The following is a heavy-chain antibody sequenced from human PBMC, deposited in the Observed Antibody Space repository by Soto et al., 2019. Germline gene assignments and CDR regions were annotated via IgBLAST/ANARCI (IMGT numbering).Heavy chain of an antibody. CDR3: ASVGFP. V-gene: IGHV1-69*13. CDR2: IVPMFGTV. Sequence: ASVKVSCKASGGTFSSFAISWVRQAPGHGLEWMGGIVPMFGTVNYAQKLQDRVTIIADESTTTVYMELSSLRSEDTAMYYCASVGFPWGQGTLVTVSS. J-gene: IGHJ5*02. D-gene: IGHD1-26*01. CDR1: GGTFSSFA.